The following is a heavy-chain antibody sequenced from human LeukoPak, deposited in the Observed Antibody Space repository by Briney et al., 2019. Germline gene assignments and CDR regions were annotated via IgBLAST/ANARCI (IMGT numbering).Heavy chain of an antibody. J-gene: IGHJ4*02. CDR1: GFTFSSYG. D-gene: IGHD5-12*01. CDR3: AKWRARGYDFDY. V-gene: IGHV3-33*06. CDR2: IWYDGSNK. Sequence: PGGSLRLSCAPSGFTFSSYGMHWVRQAPGKGLEWVAVIWYDGSNKYYADSVKGRFTISRDNSKNTLYLQMNSLRAEDTAVYYCAKWRARGYDFDYWGQGTLVTVSS.